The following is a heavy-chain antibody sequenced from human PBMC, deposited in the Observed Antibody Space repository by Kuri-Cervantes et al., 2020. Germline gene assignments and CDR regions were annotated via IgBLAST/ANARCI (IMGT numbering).Heavy chain of an antibody. V-gene: IGHV1-2*02. CDR2: INPSSGGT. Sequence: ASVKVSCKASGYTFTGYYMHWVRQAPGQGLEWMGWINPSSGGTNYAQKFQGRVTITADESTSTAYMELSSLRSEDTAVYYCARARGRFLEWFHSPFDYWGQGTLVTVTS. CDR3: ARARGRFLEWFHSPFDY. CDR1: GYTFTGYY. J-gene: IGHJ4*02. D-gene: IGHD3-3*01.